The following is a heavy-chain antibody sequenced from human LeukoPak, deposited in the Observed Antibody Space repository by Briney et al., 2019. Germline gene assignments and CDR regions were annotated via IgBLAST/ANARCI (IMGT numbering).Heavy chain of an antibody. CDR2: ISGSGGST. CDR3: AKGLQGYSSSWFDP. V-gene: IGHV3-23*01. J-gene: IGHJ5*02. D-gene: IGHD4-11*01. CDR1: GFTFSSYA. Sequence: GGSLRLSCAASGFTFSSYAMSWVRQAPGKGLEWVSGISGSGGSTYYADSVKGRFTISRDNCKNTLYLQMNSLRAEDTAVYYCAKGLQGYSSSWFDPWGQGTLVTVSS.